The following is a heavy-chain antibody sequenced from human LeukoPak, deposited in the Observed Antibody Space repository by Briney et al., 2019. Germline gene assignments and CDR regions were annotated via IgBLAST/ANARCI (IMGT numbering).Heavy chain of an antibody. Sequence: GGSLRLSCAASGFTFSNAWMSWVRQAPGKGLEWVGRIKSKTDGGTTDYAAPVKGRFTISRDDSKNTLFLLMNSLKTEDTAVYYCATGSIVVVPAAIDSYYYGMDVWGQGTTVTVSS. J-gene: IGHJ6*02. D-gene: IGHD2-2*01. V-gene: IGHV3-15*01. CDR3: ATGSIVVVPAAIDSYYYGMDV. CDR1: GFTFSNAW. CDR2: IKSKTDGGTT.